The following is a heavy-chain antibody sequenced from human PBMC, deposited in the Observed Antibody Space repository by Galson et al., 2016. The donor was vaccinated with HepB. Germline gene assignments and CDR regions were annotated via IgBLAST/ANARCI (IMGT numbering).Heavy chain of an antibody. CDR1: GYSFTYYW. D-gene: IGHD2/OR15-2a*01. CDR3: AKEYRHYYYGMEV. J-gene: IGHJ6*02. V-gene: IGHV5-10-1*01. Sequence: QSGAEVKKPGESLRISCKGSGYSFTYYWITWVHQMPGKGLEWVGRIDPSDSYTSYSPSFEGHVTLSADKSISTAYLQWSSLKASDTAIYYCAKEYRHYYYGMEVWGQGTTVTVSS. CDR2: IDPSDSYT.